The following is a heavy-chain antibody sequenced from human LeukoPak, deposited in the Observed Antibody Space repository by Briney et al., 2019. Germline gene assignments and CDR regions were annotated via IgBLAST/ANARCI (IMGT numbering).Heavy chain of an antibody. CDR3: ARVGVTTGFFFDY. D-gene: IGHD4-17*01. J-gene: IGHJ4*02. Sequence: SETLSLTCAVSGGSISSGGYSWSWIRQPPGKGLEWIGEINHSGSTNYNPSLKSRVTISVDTSKNQFSLKLSSVTAADTAVYYCARVGVTTGFFFDYWGQGTLVTVSS. CDR1: GGSISSGGYS. CDR2: INHSGST. V-gene: IGHV4-34*01.